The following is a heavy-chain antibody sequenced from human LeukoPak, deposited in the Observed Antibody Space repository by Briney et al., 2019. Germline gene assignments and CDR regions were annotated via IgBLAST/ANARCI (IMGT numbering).Heavy chain of an antibody. CDR3: AKDRSYDYGDF. CDR1: GFTFSSYS. D-gene: IGHD2-8*01. Sequence: GGSLRLSCAASGFTFSSYSMNWVSQAPGKGLEWVSYISSSSSTIYYADSVKGRFTISRDNAKNSLYLRMNSLRAEDTAVYYCAKDRSYDYGDFWGQGTLVTVSS. CDR2: ISSSSSTI. J-gene: IGHJ4*02. V-gene: IGHV3-48*04.